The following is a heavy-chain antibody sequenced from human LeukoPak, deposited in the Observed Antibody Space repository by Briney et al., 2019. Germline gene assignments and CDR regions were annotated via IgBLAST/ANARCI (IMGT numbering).Heavy chain of an antibody. CDR1: GGSFSGYY. J-gene: IGHJ4*02. CDR2: INHSGST. V-gene: IGHV4-34*01. CDR3: ARGNYYDSSGYYLLDY. D-gene: IGHD3-22*01. Sequence: SETLSLTCAVYGGSFSGYYWSWIRQPPGKGLEWIGEINHSGSTNYNPSLKSRVTISVDTSKNQFSLKLSSVTAADTAVYYCARGNYYDSSGYYLLDYWGQGTLVTVS.